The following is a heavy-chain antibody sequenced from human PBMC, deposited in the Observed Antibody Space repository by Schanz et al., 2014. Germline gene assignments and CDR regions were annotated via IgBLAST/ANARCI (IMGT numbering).Heavy chain of an antibody. J-gene: IGHJ6*02. Sequence: QVQLQESGPGLVKPSQTLSLTCAVSGGSISSGGYSWNWIRQPPGKGLEWIVYIYYSGSTNYNPSLRSRVTILVDTSKNQFSLKLYSVTAADTAVYYCASYSGSPYYFGMDVWGQGTTVTVSS. CDR1: GGSISSGGYS. CDR2: IYYSGST. V-gene: IGHV4-30-4*07. CDR3: ASYSGSPYYFGMDV. D-gene: IGHD2-15*01.